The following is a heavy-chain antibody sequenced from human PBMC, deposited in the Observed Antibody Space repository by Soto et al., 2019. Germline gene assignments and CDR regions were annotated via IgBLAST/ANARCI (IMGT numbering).Heavy chain of an antibody. CDR3: VKDGRGYLYYMDV. CDR1: GFTFADYA. Sequence: ESGGGLVQPGRSLSLSCAASGFTFADYAMHWVRQAPGKGLEWVSGINWKSNSIGYADSVKGRFTISRDNAKKSLFLQMNSLRPEDTALYYCVKDGRGYLYYMDVWGKGTTVTVSS. V-gene: IGHV3-9*01. J-gene: IGHJ6*03. CDR2: INWKSNSI. D-gene: IGHD5-12*01.